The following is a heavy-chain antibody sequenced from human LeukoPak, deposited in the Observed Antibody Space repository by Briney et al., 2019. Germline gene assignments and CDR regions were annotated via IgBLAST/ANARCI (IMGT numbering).Heavy chain of an antibody. V-gene: IGHV3-30*18. Sequence: GGSLRLSCSASGFTFSSFGMHWVRQAPGMGLEWVAMISYDGNAKYYADSVRGRFAISRDNSKNTLYLQMNSLRAEDTAVYYCAKGRNSDSGWYVGYWGQGTLVTVSS. D-gene: IGHD6-19*01. J-gene: IGHJ4*02. CDR1: GFTFSSFG. CDR2: ISYDGNAK. CDR3: AKGRNSDSGWYVGY.